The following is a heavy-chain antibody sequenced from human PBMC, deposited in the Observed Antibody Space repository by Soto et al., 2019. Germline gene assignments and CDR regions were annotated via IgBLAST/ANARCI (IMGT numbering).Heavy chain of an antibody. CDR1: GYTFTSYG. J-gene: IGHJ6*02. V-gene: IGHV1-18*01. D-gene: IGHD3-9*01. CDR2: ISAYNGNT. CDR3: ARDAEYDILTGYRNYYYGMDV. Sequence: GASVKVSCKASGYTFTSYGISWVRQAPGQGLEWMGWISAYNGNTNYAQKLQGRVTMTTDTSTSTAYMELRSLRSDDTAVYYCARDAEYDILTGYRNYYYGMDVWGQGTTVTVSS.